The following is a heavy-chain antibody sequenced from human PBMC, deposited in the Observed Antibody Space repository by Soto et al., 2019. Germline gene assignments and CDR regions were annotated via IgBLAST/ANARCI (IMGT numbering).Heavy chain of an antibody. D-gene: IGHD6-13*01. V-gene: IGHV1-2*02. CDR1: GYTFIDHY. Sequence: GASVKVSCKASGYTFIDHYVHWMRQAPGQGLEWMGWINPKNGDTKYAQKFQGRVTMTRDTSISTHYVELSRLRSDDTAVYYCARDGVNAMRVIDSSTWPYYYYGMDVWGQGTTVTVSS. J-gene: IGHJ6*02. CDR2: INPKNGDT. CDR3: ARDGVNAMRVIDSSTWPYYYYGMDV.